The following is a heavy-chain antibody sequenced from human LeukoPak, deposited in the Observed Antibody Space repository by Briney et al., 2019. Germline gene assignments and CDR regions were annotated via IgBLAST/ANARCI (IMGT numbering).Heavy chain of an antibody. CDR2: ISSSRNYI. V-gene: IGHV3-21*01. Sequence: GGSLRLSCAASGFTFSSYWMHWVRQAPGKGLVWVSYISSSRNYIFYADSVKGRFAISRDNAKNSLYLQMNSLRAEDTAVYYCARDPYYYDSSGYYGEGFDYWGQGTLVTVSS. CDR1: GFTFSSYW. D-gene: IGHD3-22*01. J-gene: IGHJ4*02. CDR3: ARDPYYYDSSGYYGEGFDY.